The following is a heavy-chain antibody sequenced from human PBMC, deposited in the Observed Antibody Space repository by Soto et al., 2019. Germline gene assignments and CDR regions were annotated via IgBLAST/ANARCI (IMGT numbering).Heavy chain of an antibody. CDR2: IWYDGRNK. J-gene: IGHJ6*02. V-gene: IGHV3-33*01. CDR3: ARAGYSYGPYYYGMDV. Sequence: QVQLVESGGGVVQPGRSLRLSCAASGFTFSSYGMHWVRQAPGKGLEWVAVIWYDGRNKYYADSVKGRFTISRDNSKNTLYLQMNSLRAEDTAVYYCARAGYSYGPYYYGMDVWGQGTTVTVSS. CDR1: GFTFSSYG. D-gene: IGHD5-18*01.